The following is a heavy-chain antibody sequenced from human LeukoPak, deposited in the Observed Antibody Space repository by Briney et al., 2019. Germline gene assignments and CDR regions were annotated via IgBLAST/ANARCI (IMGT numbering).Heavy chain of an antibody. Sequence: ASVKVSCKASGYTFTSYYMHWVRQAPGQGLEWMGWISAYNGNTNYAQKLQGRVTMTTDTSTSTAYMELRSLRSDDTAVYYCARDSDYYYYMDVWGKGTTVTVSS. CDR2: ISAYNGNT. CDR1: GYTFTSYY. V-gene: IGHV1-18*04. CDR3: ARDSDYYYYMDV. J-gene: IGHJ6*03.